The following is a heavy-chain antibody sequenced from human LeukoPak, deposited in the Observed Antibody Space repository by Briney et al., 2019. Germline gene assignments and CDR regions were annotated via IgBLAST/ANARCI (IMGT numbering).Heavy chain of an antibody. CDR2: IIPIFGTA. V-gene: IGHV1-69*13. D-gene: IGHD3-9*01. CDR3: ARANYDILTGLTRYYFDY. Sequence: SVKVSCKASGGTFSSYAISWVRQAPGRGLEWMGGIIPIFGTANYAQKFQGRVTITADESTSTAYMELSSLRSEDTAVYYCARANYDILTGLTRYYFDYWGQGTLVTVSS. CDR1: GGTFSSYA. J-gene: IGHJ4*02.